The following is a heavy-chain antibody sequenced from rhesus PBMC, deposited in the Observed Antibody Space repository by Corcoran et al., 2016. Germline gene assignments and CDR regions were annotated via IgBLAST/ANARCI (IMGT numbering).Heavy chain of an antibody. Sequence: EVQLVQSGAEVKKPGASVKISCKASGYTFTDYYLHGVRQAPGKGVECMGRVDHKDGKAIHAQKYQDRVTITADTSTDTAYMELSSLRSEDTAVYYCATPHSSWSFDYWGQGVLVTVSS. CDR3: ATPHSSWSFDY. J-gene: IGHJ4*01. D-gene: IGHD6-13*01. V-gene: IGHV1-111*02. CDR2: VDHKDGKA. CDR1: GYTFTDYY.